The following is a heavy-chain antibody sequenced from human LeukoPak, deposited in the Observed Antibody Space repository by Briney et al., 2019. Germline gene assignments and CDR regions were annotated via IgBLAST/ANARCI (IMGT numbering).Heavy chain of an antibody. CDR1: GFTFSSYS. V-gene: IGHV3-21*01. D-gene: IGHD6-13*01. J-gene: IGHJ4*02. CDR3: ASQQQLAIGAFDY. CDR2: ISSSSSYI. Sequence: SGGSLRLSCAASGFTFSSYSMNWVRQAPGKGLEWVSSISSSSSYIYYADSVKGRFTISRDNAKNSLYLQMNSLRAEDTAVYYCASQQQLAIGAFDYWGQGTLVTVSS.